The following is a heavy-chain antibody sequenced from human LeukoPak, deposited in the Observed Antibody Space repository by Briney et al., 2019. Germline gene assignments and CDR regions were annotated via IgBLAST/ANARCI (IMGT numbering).Heavy chain of an antibody. CDR1: GFSLSTSGVG. Sequence: SGPTLVKPTQTLTLTCTFSGFSLSTSGVGVGWIRQPPGKALEWLALIYWNDYQRYSPSLKSRLTITKDTSKNQVVLTMTNMDPVDTATYYCARWTLVRGDDYYYMDVWGKGTTVTISS. CDR3: ARWTLVRGDDYYYMDV. V-gene: IGHV2-5*01. CDR2: IYWNDYQ. D-gene: IGHD3-10*01. J-gene: IGHJ6*03.